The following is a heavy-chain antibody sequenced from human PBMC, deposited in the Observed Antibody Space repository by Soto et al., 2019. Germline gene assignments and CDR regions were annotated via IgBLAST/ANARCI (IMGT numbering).Heavy chain of an antibody. J-gene: IGHJ4*02. Sequence: GASVKVSCKASGYTFTGYYLHWVRQAPGQGLEWMGWINPNSGGTNYAQKFQGWVTMTRDTSISTAYMELSRLRSDDTAVYYCAREEYCSGGSCYYFDYWGQGTLVTVSS. CDR1: GYTFTGYY. CDR2: INPNSGGT. CDR3: AREEYCSGGSCYYFDY. V-gene: IGHV1-2*04. D-gene: IGHD2-15*01.